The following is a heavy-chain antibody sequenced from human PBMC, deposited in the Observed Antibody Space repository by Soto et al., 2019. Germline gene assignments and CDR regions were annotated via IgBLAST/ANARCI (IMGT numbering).Heavy chain of an antibody. CDR2: SYYNGVT. CDR1: GGSISSDS. V-gene: IGHV4-59*01. D-gene: IGHD6-19*01. CDR3: ARRSRSSSGWYFLDY. J-gene: IGHJ4*02. Sequence: QVQLQESGPGLVKPSETLSLTCTVSGGSISSDSWSWIQQSPGKALEWIGYSYYNGVTKYNPSLKSRVTISVDTSQNQFSLRLTSVTAADTAVYYCARRSRSSSGWYFLDYWGQGTLVTVSS.